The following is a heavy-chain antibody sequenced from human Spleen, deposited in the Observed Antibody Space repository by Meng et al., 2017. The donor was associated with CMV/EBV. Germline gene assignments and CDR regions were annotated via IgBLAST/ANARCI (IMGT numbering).Heavy chain of an antibody. CDR3: ARTLVGATLYFDY. Sequence: SETLSLTCTVSGGSISSYYWSWIRQPPEKGLEWIGYIYYSGSTNYNPSLKSRVTISVDTSKNQFSLKLSSVTAADTAVYYCARTLVGATLYFDYWGQGTLVTVSS. V-gene: IGHV4-59*01. CDR1: GGSISSYY. D-gene: IGHD1-26*01. CDR2: IYYSGST. J-gene: IGHJ4*02.